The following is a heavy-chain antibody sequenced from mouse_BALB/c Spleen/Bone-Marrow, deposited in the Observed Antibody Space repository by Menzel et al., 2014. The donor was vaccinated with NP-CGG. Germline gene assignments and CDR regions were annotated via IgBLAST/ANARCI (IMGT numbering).Heavy chain of an antibody. CDR1: GYAFSFYW. CDR3: ARAGLSTDY. D-gene: IGHD3-3*01. J-gene: IGHJ2*02. V-gene: IGHV1-80*01. CDR2: IYPGDGDT. Sequence: QVHVKQSGAELVRPGSSVKISCKTSGYAFSFYWMNWVKQRPGQGLEWIRQIYPGDGDTNYNGKFKGKATLTADTSSGTAYMQLSSLTSEDSAVYFCARAGLSTDYWGQGTSLTVSS.